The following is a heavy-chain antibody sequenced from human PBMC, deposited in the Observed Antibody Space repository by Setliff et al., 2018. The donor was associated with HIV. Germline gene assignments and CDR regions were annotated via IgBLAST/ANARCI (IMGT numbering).Heavy chain of an antibody. CDR3: ARVSSFNKIIREAFDI. CDR2: INPNRGDT. Sequence: ASVKVSCKASGYTFTGYFIHWVRQAPGHGLEWMGQINPNRGDTKSHHKFADRLIMSRDTSLTTVYMELTSLRSDDTAVYYCARVSSFNKIIREAFDIWGQGTLVTVSS. D-gene: IGHD3-10*01. CDR1: GYTFTGYF. V-gene: IGHV1-2*06. J-gene: IGHJ3*02.